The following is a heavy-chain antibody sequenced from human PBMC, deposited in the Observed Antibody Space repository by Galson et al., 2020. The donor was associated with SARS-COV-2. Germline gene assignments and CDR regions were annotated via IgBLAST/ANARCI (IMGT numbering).Heavy chain of an antibody. Sequence: ASVKVSCKASGYTFTSYGISWVRQAPGQGLEWLGWISAYNGNTNYAQKLQGRVTMTTDTSTSTAYMELRSLRSDDTAVYYCARDPPYSSSSWGYKYYYYYYYMVVWGKATTVTVSS. J-gene: IGHJ6*03. V-gene: IGHV1-18*01. CDR2: ISAYNGNT. CDR1: GYTFTSYG. D-gene: IGHD6-6*01. CDR3: ARDPPYSSSSWGYKYYYYYYYMVV.